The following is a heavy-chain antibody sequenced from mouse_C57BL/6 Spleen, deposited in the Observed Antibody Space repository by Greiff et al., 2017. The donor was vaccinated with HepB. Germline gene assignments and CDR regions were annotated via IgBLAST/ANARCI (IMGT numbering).Heavy chain of an antibody. V-gene: IGHV1-64*01. D-gene: IGHD2-4*01. CDR3: AREDDYVPPFAY. CDR2: IHPNSGST. CDR1: GYTFTSYW. J-gene: IGHJ3*01. Sequence: QVQLQQPGAELVKPGASVKLSCKASGYTFTSYWMHWVKQRPGQGLEWIGMIHPNSGSTNYNEKFKSKATLTVDKSSRTAYMQLSSLTSEDSAVYYWAREDDYVPPFAYWGQGTMVTVSA.